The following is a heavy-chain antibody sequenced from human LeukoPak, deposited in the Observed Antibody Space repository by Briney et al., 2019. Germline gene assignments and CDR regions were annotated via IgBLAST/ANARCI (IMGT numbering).Heavy chain of an antibody. Sequence: PSETLSLTCTVSGGSISSYYWSWIRQPAGKGLEWIGRIYTSGSTNYNPSLKSRVTMSVDTSKNQFSLKLSSVTAADTAVYYCVRGAYYYDSSGYFTFDIWGQGTMVTVSS. CDR3: VRGAYYYDSSGYFTFDI. J-gene: IGHJ3*02. CDR1: GGSISSYY. V-gene: IGHV4-4*07. D-gene: IGHD3-22*01. CDR2: IYTSGST.